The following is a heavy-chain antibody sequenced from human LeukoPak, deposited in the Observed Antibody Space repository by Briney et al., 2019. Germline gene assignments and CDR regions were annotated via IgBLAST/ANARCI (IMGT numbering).Heavy chain of an antibody. V-gene: IGHV4-31*03. Sequence: PSETLSLTCTVSGGSISSGGYYWSWIRHHPGKGLEWIGYIYYSGSTYYNPSLKSRVTISVDTSKNQFSLKLSSVTAADTAVYYCARVGCSSTSCYNAEYFQHWGQGTLVTVSS. CDR3: ARVGCSSTSCYNAEYFQH. CDR1: GGSISSGGYY. CDR2: IYYSGST. D-gene: IGHD2-2*01. J-gene: IGHJ1*01.